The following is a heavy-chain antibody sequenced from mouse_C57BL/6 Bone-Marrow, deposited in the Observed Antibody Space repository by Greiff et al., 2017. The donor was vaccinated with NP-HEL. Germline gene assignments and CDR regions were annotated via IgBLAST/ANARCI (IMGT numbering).Heavy chain of an antibody. J-gene: IGHJ2*01. V-gene: IGHV1-42*01. CDR2: INPSTGGT. CDR1: GYSFTGYY. Sequence: VQLQQSGPELVKPGASVKISCKASGYSFTGYYMNWVKQSPEKSLEWIGEINPSTGGTTYNQKFKAKATLTVDKSSSTAYMQPKSLTSEDSAVYYCARLYLDYWGQGTTLTVSS. CDR3: ARLYLDY.